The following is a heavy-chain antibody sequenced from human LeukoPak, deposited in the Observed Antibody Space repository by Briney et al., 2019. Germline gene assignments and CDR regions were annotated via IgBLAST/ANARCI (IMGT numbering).Heavy chain of an antibody. CDR1: GGSVLNYY. V-gene: IGHV4-59*02. CDR3: ARDQKFSYFDP. J-gene: IGHJ5*02. CDR2: IYYTGTS. Sequence: PSETLSLTCAVSGGSVLNYYWSWIRQPPGKGLEWIGIIYYTGTSNSNPSLGSRVSMSVDSPKNQISLQLKSVTAADTAVYFCARDQKFSYFDPWGQGTLVTVSS. D-gene: IGHD1-26*01.